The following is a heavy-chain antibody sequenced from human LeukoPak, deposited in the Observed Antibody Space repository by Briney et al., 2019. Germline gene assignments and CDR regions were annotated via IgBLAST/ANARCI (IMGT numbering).Heavy chain of an antibody. Sequence: LPGGSLRLSCAASGFRLRSYWMHWVRQAPGKGLVWVSRINRDGSSAYYADSVKGRVTTSRDNAKNTLFLQMNSLRAEDTAVYYCARVGSPLYGDYVRDYYGMDVWGQGTTVTVSS. D-gene: IGHD4-17*01. CDR1: GFRLRSYW. CDR2: INRDGSSA. J-gene: IGHJ6*02. CDR3: ARVGSPLYGDYVRDYYGMDV. V-gene: IGHV3-74*01.